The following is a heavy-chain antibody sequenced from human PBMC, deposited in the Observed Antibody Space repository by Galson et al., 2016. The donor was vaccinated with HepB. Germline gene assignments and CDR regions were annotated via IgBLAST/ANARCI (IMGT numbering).Heavy chain of an antibody. CDR1: GGTFSAHG. D-gene: IGHD3-3*02. Sequence: SVKVSCKASGGTFSAHGFNWVRLAPGQGPEWMGRIIPRFGTTNYAKKFQGRVTTSADEVTNTAYMSLTSLTTEDTAIYFCATEELRDVDSTTFFFRAHGLDVWGPGTTVTVSS. CDR2: IIPRFGTT. J-gene: IGHJ6*02. CDR3: ATEELRDVDSTTFFFRAHGLDV. V-gene: IGHV1-69*13.